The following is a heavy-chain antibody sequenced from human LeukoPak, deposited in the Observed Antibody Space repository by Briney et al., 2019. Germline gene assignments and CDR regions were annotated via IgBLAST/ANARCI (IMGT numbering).Heavy chain of an antibody. D-gene: IGHD3-22*01. CDR3: ARAGWLAEPYFDY. J-gene: IGHJ4*02. CDR1: GFTVSSNY. Sequence: PGGSLRLSCAASGFTVSSNYMSWVRQAPGEGLEWGSVVYSGGSTYYADPVKGRFTISRDNSKNTLYLQMNSLRAEDTAVYYCARAGWLAEPYFDYRGQGTLVTGSS. CDR2: VYSGGST. V-gene: IGHV3-53*01.